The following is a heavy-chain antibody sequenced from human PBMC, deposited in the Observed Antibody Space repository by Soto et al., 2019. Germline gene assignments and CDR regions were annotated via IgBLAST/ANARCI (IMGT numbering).Heavy chain of an antibody. J-gene: IGHJ3*02. CDR2: ISSSSSYI. CDR3: ARPLNFGELPGNDAFDI. D-gene: IGHD3-10*01. CDR1: GFTFSSYS. V-gene: IGHV3-21*01. Sequence: EVQLVESGGGLVKPGGSLRLSCAASGFTFSSYSMNWVRQAPGKGLEWVSSISSSSSYIYYADSVKGRFTISRDNAKNSLYLQMNSLRAEDTAVYYCARPLNFGELPGNDAFDIWGQGTMVTVSS.